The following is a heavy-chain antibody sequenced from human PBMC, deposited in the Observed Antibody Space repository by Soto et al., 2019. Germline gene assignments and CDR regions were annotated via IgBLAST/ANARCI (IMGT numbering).Heavy chain of an antibody. Sequence: PGGSLRLSCATSGLSFSNYDMHWVRQPTGKGLEWVSTIGTAGDTHYGGSVTGRFPISRDKANNSLYLQMTDLRDGDTAVYYCTREGANYFYAMDVWGQWTTVTV. CDR1: GLSFSNYD. CDR3: TREGANYFYAMDV. CDR2: IGTAGDT. V-gene: IGHV3-13*04. J-gene: IGHJ6*02.